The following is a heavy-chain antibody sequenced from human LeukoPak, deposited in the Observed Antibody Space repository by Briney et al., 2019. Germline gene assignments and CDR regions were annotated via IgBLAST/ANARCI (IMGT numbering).Heavy chain of an antibody. Sequence: PGGSVTLSCAPAGFTFSIYDMTCVRHAPGEGLECVSSIRGSGDSTYYAGSVRARFTMSGDNSRNTLYLQMSSLRAEHTAVYFCAQEDYSSNSFDPWGQGALVTVSS. CDR2: IRGSGDST. CDR1: GFTFSIYD. V-gene: IGHV3-23*01. D-gene: IGHD3-16*01. CDR3: AQEDYSSNSFDP. J-gene: IGHJ5*02.